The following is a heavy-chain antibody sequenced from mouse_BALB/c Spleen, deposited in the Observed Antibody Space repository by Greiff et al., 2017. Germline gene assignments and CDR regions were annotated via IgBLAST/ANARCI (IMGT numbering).Heavy chain of an antibody. CDR1: GYTFTSYW. CDR2: INPSTGYT. D-gene: IGHD2-4*01. V-gene: IGHV1-7*01. CDR3: ARGITTSFAY. J-gene: IGHJ3*01. Sequence: VQLQQSGAELAKPGASVKMSCKASGYTFTSYWMHWVKQRPGQGLEWIGYINPSTGYTEYNQKFKDKATLTADKSSSTAYMQLSSLTSEDSAVYYCARGITTSFAYWGQGTLVTVSA.